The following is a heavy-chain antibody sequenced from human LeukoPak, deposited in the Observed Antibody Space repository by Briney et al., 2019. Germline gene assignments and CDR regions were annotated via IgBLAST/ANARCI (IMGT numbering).Heavy chain of an antibody. J-gene: IGHJ4*02. Sequence: GGSLRLSCAAPGFTVSSNYMSWVRQAPGKGLEWVSVIYSGGSTYYADSVKGRFTISRDNSKNTLYLQMNSLRAEDTAVYYCARAGSSGWYLYWGQGTLVTVSS. CDR2: IYSGGST. D-gene: IGHD6-19*01. V-gene: IGHV3-66*01. CDR1: GFTVSSNY. CDR3: ARAGSSGWYLY.